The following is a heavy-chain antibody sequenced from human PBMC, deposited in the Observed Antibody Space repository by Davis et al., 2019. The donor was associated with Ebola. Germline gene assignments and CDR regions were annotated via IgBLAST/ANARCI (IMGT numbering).Heavy chain of an antibody. CDR3: ARGVSKGDYVLYYYGMDV. D-gene: IGHD4-17*01. V-gene: IGHV1-46*01. J-gene: IGHJ6*02. Sequence: ASVKVSCKASGGTFSSYAISWVRQAPGQGLEWMGIINPSGGSTSYAQKFQGRVTMTRDTSTSTVYMELSSLRSEDTAVYYCARGVSKGDYVLYYYGMDVWGQGTTVTVSS. CDR1: GGTFSSYA. CDR2: INPSGGST.